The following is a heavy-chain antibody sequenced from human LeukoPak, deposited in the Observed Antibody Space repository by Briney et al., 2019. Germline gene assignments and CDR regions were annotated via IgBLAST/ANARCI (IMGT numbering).Heavy chain of an antibody. D-gene: IGHD3-10*01. CDR2: IYSGGST. CDR3: ARDRPVWFRGRYYYYGMDV. CDR1: GFTVSSNY. V-gene: IGHV3-66*01. J-gene: IGHJ6*02. Sequence: PGGSLRLSCAASGFTVSSNYMSWVRQAPGKGLEWVSVIYSGGSTYYADSVKGRFTISRDNAKNSLYLQMNSLRAEDTAVYYCARDRPVWFRGRYYYYGMDVWGQGTTVTVSS.